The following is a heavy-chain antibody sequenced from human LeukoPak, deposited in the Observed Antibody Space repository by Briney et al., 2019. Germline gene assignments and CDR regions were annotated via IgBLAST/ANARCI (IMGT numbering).Heavy chain of an antibody. J-gene: IGHJ4*02. CDR1: GGSISSYY. D-gene: IGHD5-12*01. CDR2: IYYSGST. V-gene: IGHV4-59*01. Sequence: PSETLSLTCTVSGGSISSYYWSWIRQPPGKGLEWIGYIYYSGSTNYNPSLKSRVTMSVDTSKNQFSLKLNSVTAADTAVYFCARASSGYGILVYYFDYWGLGTLVSVSS. CDR3: ARASSGYGILVYYFDY.